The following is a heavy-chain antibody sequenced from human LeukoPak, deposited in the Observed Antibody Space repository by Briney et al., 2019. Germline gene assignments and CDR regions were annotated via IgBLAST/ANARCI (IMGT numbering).Heavy chain of an antibody. D-gene: IGHD6-13*01. Sequence: SETLSLTCTVSGGSISSSSYYWGWIRQPPGKGLEWIGSIYYSGSTYYNPSLKSRVTISVDTSKNQFSLKLSSVTAADTAVYYCARHGTYSIAAAGFDYWGQGTLVTVSP. CDR1: GGSISSSSYY. V-gene: IGHV4-39*01. CDR3: ARHGTYSIAAAGFDY. J-gene: IGHJ4*02. CDR2: IYYSGST.